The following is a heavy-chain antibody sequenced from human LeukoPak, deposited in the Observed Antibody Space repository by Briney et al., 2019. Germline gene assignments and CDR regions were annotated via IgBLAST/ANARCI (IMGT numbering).Heavy chain of an antibody. CDR1: GGTFSSYA. Sequence: GSSVKVSCKASGGTFSSYAISWVRQAPGQGLEWMGRIIPILGIANYAQKFQGRVTITADKSTSTAYMELSSLRSEDTAVYYCARVPMDIVVVPAATYYYYYGMDVWGQGTTVTVSS. V-gene: IGHV1-69*04. CDR2: IIPILGIA. CDR3: ARVPMDIVVVPAATYYYYYGMDV. J-gene: IGHJ6*02. D-gene: IGHD2-2*03.